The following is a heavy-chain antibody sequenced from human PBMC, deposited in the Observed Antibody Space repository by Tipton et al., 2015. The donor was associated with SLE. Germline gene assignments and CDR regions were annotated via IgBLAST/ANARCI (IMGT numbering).Heavy chain of an antibody. CDR2: IYYSGST. CDR1: GGSISSYY. CDR3: ARGYDYVWGSYRFDAFDI. J-gene: IGHJ3*02. V-gene: IGHV4-59*01. Sequence: TLSLTCTVSGGSISSYYWSWIRQPPGKGLEWIGYIYYSGSTNYNPSLKSRVTISVDTSKNQFSLKLSSATAADTAVYYCARGYDYVWGSYRFDAFDIWGQGTMVTVSS. D-gene: IGHD3-16*02.